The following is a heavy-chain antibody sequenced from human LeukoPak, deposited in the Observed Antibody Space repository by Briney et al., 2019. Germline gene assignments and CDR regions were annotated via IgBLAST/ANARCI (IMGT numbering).Heavy chain of an antibody. CDR2: INPNSGGT. V-gene: IGHV1-2*06. CDR1: GYTFTGYY. Sequence: ASVKVSCKASGYTFTGYYMHWVRQARGQGLEWMGRINPNSGGTNYAQKFQGRVTMTTDTSTSTAYMELRSLRSDDTAVYYCAREGGVGPTAPPDYYSYQMDVWGKGTTVTVSS. D-gene: IGHD1-26*01. CDR3: AREGGVGPTAPPDYYSYQMDV. J-gene: IGHJ6*03.